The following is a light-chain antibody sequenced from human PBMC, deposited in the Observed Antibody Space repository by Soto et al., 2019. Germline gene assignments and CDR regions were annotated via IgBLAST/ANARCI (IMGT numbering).Light chain of an antibody. J-gene: IGKJ1*01. CDR2: WAS. V-gene: IGKV4-1*01. CDR1: QSVLHRSKRRNY. Sequence: DIVMTQSPDSLAVSLGERTTINCRSSQSVLHRSKRRNYLAWYQQKAGQPPKLLISWASTRESGVPDRFSGSGSGTDFTLTISSLQPEDFATYYCQQSYSTPRTFGQGTKVDIK. CDR3: QQSYSTPRT.